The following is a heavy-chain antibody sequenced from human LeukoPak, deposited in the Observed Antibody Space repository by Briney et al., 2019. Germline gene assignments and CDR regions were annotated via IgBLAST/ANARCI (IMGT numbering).Heavy chain of an antibody. Sequence: ASVKVSCKVSGYTLTELSTHWVRQAPGKGLEWMGGFDPEDGGTIYAQKFQGRVTMTEDTSTDTAYMELSSLRSEDTAVYYCATKIYNYYGMDVWGQGTTVTVSS. CDR3: ATKIYNYYGMDV. J-gene: IGHJ6*02. V-gene: IGHV1-24*01. CDR2: FDPEDGGT. CDR1: GYTLTELS.